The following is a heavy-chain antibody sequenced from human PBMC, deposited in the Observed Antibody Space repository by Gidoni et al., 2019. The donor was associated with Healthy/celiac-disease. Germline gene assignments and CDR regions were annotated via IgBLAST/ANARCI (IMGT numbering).Heavy chain of an antibody. Sequence: QVQLVESGGGVVQPGRSLRLSCAASGFTFSSYGMHWVRQAPGKGLEWVAVISYDGSNKYYADSVKGRFTISRDNSKNTLYLQMNSLRAEDTAVYYCAKSTTRFLEWLLFDYWGQGTLVTVSS. D-gene: IGHD3-3*01. CDR2: ISYDGSNK. J-gene: IGHJ4*02. V-gene: IGHV3-30*18. CDR1: GFTFSSYG. CDR3: AKSTTRFLEWLLFDY.